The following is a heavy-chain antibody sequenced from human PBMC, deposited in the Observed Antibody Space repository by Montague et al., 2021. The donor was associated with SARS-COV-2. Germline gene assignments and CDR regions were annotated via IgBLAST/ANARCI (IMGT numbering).Heavy chain of an antibody. Sequence: CAISGDSVWSNTAAWNWIRQSPSGGLEWLGRTNYRSKWTSDYAPSVEGRISIDPDTSKNQFFLHLRSVTPEDTGVYYCVRDTGSAQAGFDAWGQGTLVTVSS. J-gene: IGHJ4*02. V-gene: IGHV6-1*01. D-gene: IGHD4-17*01. CDR1: GDSVWSNTAA. CDR2: TNYRSKWTS. CDR3: VRDTGSAQAGFDA.